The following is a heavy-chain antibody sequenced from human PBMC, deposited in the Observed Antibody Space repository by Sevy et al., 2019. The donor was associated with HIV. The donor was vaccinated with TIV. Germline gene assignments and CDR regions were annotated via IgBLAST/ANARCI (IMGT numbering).Heavy chain of an antibody. CDR2: IWYDESNK. CDR3: ARGVATTYYYHYGMDV. CDR1: GFTFSSNA. Sequence: GGSLGLSCTASGFTFSSNAMYWVRQAPGKGLEWVAVIWYDESNKYHADSVKGRFTISRDNSKNTQYLQMNSLRAEDTAVYYCARGVATTYYYHYGMDVWGQGTTVTVSS. V-gene: IGHV3-33*01. J-gene: IGHJ6*02. D-gene: IGHD5-12*01.